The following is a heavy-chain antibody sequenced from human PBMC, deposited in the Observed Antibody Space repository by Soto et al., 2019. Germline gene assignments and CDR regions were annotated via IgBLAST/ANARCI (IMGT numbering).Heavy chain of an antibody. D-gene: IGHD3-9*01. CDR2: IGSSGSNT. Sequence: GGSLRLSCAASGFTFSNYSMSWVRQAPGKGLEWVSGIGSSGSNTYYADSVKGRFTISRDNSKNTLFLQMNSLRAEDTAEYYCARVVRYFDTPYGMDVWGQGTTVTVSS. J-gene: IGHJ6*02. CDR1: GFTFSNYS. CDR3: ARVVRYFDTPYGMDV. V-gene: IGHV3-23*01.